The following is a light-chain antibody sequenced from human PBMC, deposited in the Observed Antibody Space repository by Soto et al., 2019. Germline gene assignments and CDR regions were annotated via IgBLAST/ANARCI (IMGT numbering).Light chain of an antibody. J-gene: IGLJ3*02. V-gene: IGLV1-40*01. Sequence: QSVLTQPPSVSGAQGQRVTISCTESGSNIGAGYDINWYQQLPGTAPKLLIYGNTNRPSGVPDRFSGSKSGTSASLAITGLQDEDEADYCCHSYDSSLSTSVFGGGTKLTVL. CDR3: HSYDSSLSTSV. CDR1: GSNIGAGYD. CDR2: GNT.